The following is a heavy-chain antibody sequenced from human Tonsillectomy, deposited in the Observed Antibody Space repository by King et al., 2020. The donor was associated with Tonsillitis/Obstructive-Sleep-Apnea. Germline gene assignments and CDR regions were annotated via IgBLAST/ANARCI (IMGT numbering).Heavy chain of an antibody. CDR2: INSDGSST. D-gene: IGHD1-26*01. V-gene: IGHV3-74*01. CDR1: GFTFSSYW. CDR3: ARPGEWEISHYYYMDV. J-gene: IGHJ6*03. Sequence: VQLVESGGGLVQPGGSLRLSCAASGFTFSSYWMHWVRQAQGKGLVWVSRINSDGSSTSYADSVKGRFTISRDNAKNTLYLQMNSLRAEDTAVYYCARPGEWEISHYYYMDVWGKGTTVTVSS.